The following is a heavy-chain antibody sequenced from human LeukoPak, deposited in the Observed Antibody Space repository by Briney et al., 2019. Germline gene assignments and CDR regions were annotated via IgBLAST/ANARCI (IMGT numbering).Heavy chain of an antibody. CDR3: ARDRWYCSSTSCYGYYFDY. J-gene: IGHJ4*02. CDR1: RFTFSSYS. Sequence: PGGSLRLSCAASRFTFSSYSMNWVRQAPGKGLEWVSYISSGSSSIYYADSVKGRFTISRDNAKNSLYLQMNSLRAEDTAVYYCARDRWYCSSTSCYGYYFDYWGQGTLVTVSS. D-gene: IGHD2-2*01. CDR2: ISSGSSSI. V-gene: IGHV3-48*01.